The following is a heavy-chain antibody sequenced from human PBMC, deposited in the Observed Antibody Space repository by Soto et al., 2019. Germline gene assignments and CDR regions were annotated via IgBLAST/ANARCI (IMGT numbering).Heavy chain of an antibody. Sequence: QVQLVQSGAEVKKPGSSVKVSCKASGGTFSSYAISWVRQAPGQGLEWMGGIIPIFGTANYAQTFQGRVTITADESTSTAYMELSSLRSEDTAVYYCARVQDSRGGYYYYGMDVWGQGTTVTVSS. CDR2: IIPIFGTA. D-gene: IGHD3-10*01. CDR3: ARVQDSRGGYYYYGMDV. CDR1: GGTFSSYA. J-gene: IGHJ6*02. V-gene: IGHV1-69*12.